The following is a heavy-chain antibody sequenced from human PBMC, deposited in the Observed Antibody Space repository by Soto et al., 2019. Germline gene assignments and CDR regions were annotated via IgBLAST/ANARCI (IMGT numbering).Heavy chain of an antibody. CDR3: AKVEERAYYDILTGYFPFDY. CDR2: ISGSGGST. CDR1: GFTFSSYA. D-gene: IGHD3-9*01. J-gene: IGHJ4*02. Sequence: GGSLRLSCAASGFTFSSYAMSWVRQAPEKGLEWVSAISGSGGSTYYADSVKGQFTISRDNSKNTLYLQMNSLRAEDTAVYYCAKVEERAYYDILTGYFPFDYWGQGTLVTVSS. V-gene: IGHV3-23*01.